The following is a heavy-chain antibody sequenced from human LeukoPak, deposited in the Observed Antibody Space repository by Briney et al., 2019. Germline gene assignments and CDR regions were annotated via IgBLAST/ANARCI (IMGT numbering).Heavy chain of an antibody. CDR3: AKDRAIYCTNGVCPFAY. Sequence: GGSLRLSCAASGFTFSSYNMNWVRQAPGKGLEWVSAISGSGGSTYYADSVKCRFPISRDNSKNTLYLQMNRLRAEDTAVYYCAKDRAIYCTNGVCPFAYWGQGTLVPVSS. CDR1: GFTFSSYN. CDR2: ISGSGGST. J-gene: IGHJ4*02. D-gene: IGHD2-8*01. V-gene: IGHV3-23*01.